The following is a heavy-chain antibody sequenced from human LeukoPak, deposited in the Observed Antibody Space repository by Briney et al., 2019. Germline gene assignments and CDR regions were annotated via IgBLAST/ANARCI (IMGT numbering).Heavy chain of an antibody. CDR2: ISTYNDNT. CDR3: ARDRRGDGSGSISPYNWFDP. D-gene: IGHD3-10*01. V-gene: IGHV1-18*01. J-gene: IGHJ5*02. CDR1: GYTFTTYG. Sequence: ASVKVSCKTSGYTFTTYGISWARQAPGQGLEWMTWISTYNDNTNYAQKFQGRVTITADKSTSTAYMELSSLRSEDTAVYYCARDRRGDGSGSISPYNWFDPWGQGTLVTVSS.